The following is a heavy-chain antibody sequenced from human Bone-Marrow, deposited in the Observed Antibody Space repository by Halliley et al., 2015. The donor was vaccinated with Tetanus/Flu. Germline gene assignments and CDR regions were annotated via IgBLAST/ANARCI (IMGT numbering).Heavy chain of an antibody. CDR3: ARAVWQRLPPSHYYYAMAV. V-gene: IGHV4-31*03. D-gene: IGHD5-12*01. J-gene: IGHJ6*02. CDR1: GDSISSAAYF. CDR2: IFYGGST. Sequence: TLSLTCTVSGDSISSAAYFWSWIRQDPGKGLEWIGHIFYGGSTYYNPSLRSRVTISVDTSKNQISLNLTSVTAADTAVYYCARAVWQRLPPSHYYYAMAVWGRGTTVTVSS.